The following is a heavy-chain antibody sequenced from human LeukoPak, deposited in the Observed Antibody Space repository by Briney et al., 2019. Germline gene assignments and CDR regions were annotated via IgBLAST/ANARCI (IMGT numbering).Heavy chain of an antibody. CDR2: IWYDGSNK. D-gene: IGHD6-13*01. CDR3: ARDRSSSWDHYCYYGMDV. Sequence: GGSLRLSCAASGFTFSNYGMHWVRQAPGKGLEWVAVIWYDGSNKYYADSVKGRFTISRDNSKNTLYLQMNSLRAEDTAVYYCARDRSSSWDHYCYYGMDVWGQGTTVTVSS. V-gene: IGHV3-33*01. J-gene: IGHJ6*02. CDR1: GFTFSNYG.